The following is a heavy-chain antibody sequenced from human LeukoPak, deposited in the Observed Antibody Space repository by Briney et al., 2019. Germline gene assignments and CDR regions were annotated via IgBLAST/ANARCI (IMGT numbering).Heavy chain of an antibody. CDR2: IYTSGTT. V-gene: IGHV4-4*07. CDR3: ASELAY. CDR1: GGSISSDY. J-gene: IGHJ4*02. D-gene: IGHD1-1*01. Sequence: SETLSLTCTVSGGSISSDYWSWIRQPAGKGLEWIGRIYTSGTTNYSPSLKSRVTMSLDTSKRRFSLKLSSVTAADTAVYYCASELAYWGQGTLVTVSS.